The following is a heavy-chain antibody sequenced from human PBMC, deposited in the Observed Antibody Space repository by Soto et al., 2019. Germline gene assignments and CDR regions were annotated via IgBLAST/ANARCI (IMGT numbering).Heavy chain of an antibody. Sequence: EVQLVESGGGLVQPGGSLRLSCAASGFTFSRHWMHWVRQVAGEGLVWVSRINTDGSETNYADSVKGRFTVSRDNAKNMQYLKMNSLRVEDTAVYYCARDGEGYWGRGPLVTVSS. CDR1: GFTFSRHW. D-gene: IGHD2-21*01. CDR3: ARDGEGY. V-gene: IGHV3-74*01. J-gene: IGHJ4*02. CDR2: INTDGSET.